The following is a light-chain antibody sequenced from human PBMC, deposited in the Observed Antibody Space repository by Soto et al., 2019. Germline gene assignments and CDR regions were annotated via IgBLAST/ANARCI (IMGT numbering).Light chain of an antibody. V-gene: IGLV2-14*01. CDR3: SSSTTYSLHV. CDR1: SSDIGAYDY. J-gene: IGLJ1*01. CDR2: EVN. Sequence: QSALTQPASLSGSPGQSITISCTGTSSDIGAYDYVSWFQQHPGKAPKLMIPEVNNRPSGVSNRFSGSKSGNTAYLTISGLQVDDEAEYFCSSSTTYSLHVLGARPKVT.